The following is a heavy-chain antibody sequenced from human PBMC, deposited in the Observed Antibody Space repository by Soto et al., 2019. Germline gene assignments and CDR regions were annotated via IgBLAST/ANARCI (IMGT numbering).Heavy chain of an antibody. D-gene: IGHD6-6*01. J-gene: IGHJ4*02. V-gene: IGHV4-38-2*01. CDR2: IYHTGTT. Sequence: SETLSLTCAVSGDSIIGIYHWAWIRQSPGRGLEWIASIYHTGTTYYTPSLESRVTISVDTSKNQFSLKLSSVTAADTAVYYCARGGSSIAARDFDYWGQGTLVTVSS. CDR3: ARGGSSIAARDFDY. CDR1: GDSIIGIYH.